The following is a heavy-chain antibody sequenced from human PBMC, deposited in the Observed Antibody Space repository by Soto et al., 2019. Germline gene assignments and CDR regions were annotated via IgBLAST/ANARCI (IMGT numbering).Heavy chain of an antibody. CDR3: AKDRNYMHHKYYYYGMAV. D-gene: IGHD1-7*01. V-gene: IGHV3-30*18. J-gene: IGHJ6*02. Sequence: LSCAASGFTFSSYGMHWVRQAPGKGLEWVAVISYDGSNKYYADSVKGRFTISRDNSKNTLYLQMNSLRAEDTAVYYCAKDRNYMHHKYYYYGMAVWGQGTTVTVSS. CDR1: GFTFSSYG. CDR2: ISYDGSNK.